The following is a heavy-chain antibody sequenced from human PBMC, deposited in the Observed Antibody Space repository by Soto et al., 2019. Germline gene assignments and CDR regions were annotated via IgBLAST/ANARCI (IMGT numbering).Heavy chain of an antibody. CDR3: AREGYTFGPGAVSGAFDI. V-gene: IGHV1-69*15. CDR2: IIPIFGTT. D-gene: IGHD1-1*01. Sequence: QVQLVQSETEVRKPGSSVKVSCRASGGTFGSNAISWVRQAPGQGLEWMGNIIPIFGTTKSSQNFQGGVTITSDESTNTAYMELSSLRSEDTAIYFCAREGYTFGPGAVSGAFDIWGQGTMVTVSS. J-gene: IGHJ3*02. CDR1: GGTFGSNA.